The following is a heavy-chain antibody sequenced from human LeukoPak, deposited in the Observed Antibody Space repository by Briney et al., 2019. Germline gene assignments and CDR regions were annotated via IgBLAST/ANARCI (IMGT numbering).Heavy chain of an antibody. Sequence: GGSLRLSCAASGFTVSSYGMTWVRQAPGKGLEWVSAFSATDGSAQYAESVRGRFTISRDNSKNSLYLQMNSLRDEDTAVYLCAKARIAAGGTGAFDVWGQGTMVTVSS. J-gene: IGHJ3*01. CDR2: FSATDGSA. V-gene: IGHV3-23*01. CDR1: GFTVSSYG. D-gene: IGHD6-13*01. CDR3: AKARIAAGGTGAFDV.